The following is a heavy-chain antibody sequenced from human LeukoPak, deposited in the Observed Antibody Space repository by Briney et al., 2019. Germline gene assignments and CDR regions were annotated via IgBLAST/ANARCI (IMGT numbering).Heavy chain of an antibody. D-gene: IGHD3-10*01. CDR3: ARHRGSEFDY. V-gene: IGHV4-59*08. J-gene: IGHJ4*02. CDR1: GGSISSYY. Sequence: PSETLSLTCTVSGGSISSYYWSWIRQPPGKGLEWIGYIYYSGSTSYNPSLKSRVTISVDTSKNQFSLKLSSVTAADTAVYYCARHRGSEFDYWGQGTLVTVSS. CDR2: IYYSGST.